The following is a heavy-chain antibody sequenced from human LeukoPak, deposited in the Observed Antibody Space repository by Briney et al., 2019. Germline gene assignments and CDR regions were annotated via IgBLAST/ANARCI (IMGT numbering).Heavy chain of an antibody. CDR1: GGSFSNYY. J-gene: IGHJ6*02. D-gene: IGHD1-14*01. Sequence: SETLSLTCTVSGGSFSNYYWSWVRQPAGKGLEWIGRIYTSGSTNYNPSVKSRVTMSVDTSNNQFSLKLTSLTAADTAVYYCARQPPQYYGMDVWGQGTTVTVSS. CDR3: ARQPPQYYGMDV. V-gene: IGHV4-4*07. CDR2: IYTSGST.